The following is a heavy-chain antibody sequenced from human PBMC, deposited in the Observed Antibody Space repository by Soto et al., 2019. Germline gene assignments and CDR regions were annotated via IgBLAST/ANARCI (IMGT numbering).Heavy chain of an antibody. CDR3: ARGHGWVDY. CDR1: GYSFTIYW. J-gene: IGHJ4*02. CDR2: IDPRDSST. D-gene: IGHD6-19*01. Sequence: GESLNISCKGSGYSFTIYWSSWVRQMPGKGLEWVGRIDPRDSSTDYSPSFQGHVTISADKSISTAYLQWSSLKASDSAIYFCARGHGWVDYWGQGTLVTVSS. V-gene: IGHV5-10-1*01.